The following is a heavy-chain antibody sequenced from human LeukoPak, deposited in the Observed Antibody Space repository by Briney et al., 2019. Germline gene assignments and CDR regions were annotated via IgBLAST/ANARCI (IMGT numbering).Heavy chain of an antibody. J-gene: IGHJ4*02. CDR3: ARIDDPGLYYYGSPVDY. CDR2: INHSGST. V-gene: IGHV4-34*01. CDR1: SGSFSGYY. Sequence: SETLSLTCAVYSGSFSGYYWSWIRQPPGKGLEWIGEINHSGSTNYNPSLKSRVTISVDTSKNQFSLKLSSVTAADTAVYYCARIDDPGLYYYGSPVDYWGQGTLVTVSS. D-gene: IGHD3-10*01.